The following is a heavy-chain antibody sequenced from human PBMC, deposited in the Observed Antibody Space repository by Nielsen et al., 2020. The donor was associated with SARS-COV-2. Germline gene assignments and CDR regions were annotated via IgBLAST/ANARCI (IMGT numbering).Heavy chain of an antibody. CDR2: INPNSGGT. Sequence: WVRQAPGQGLEWMGWINPNSGGTNYAQKFQGRVTMTRDTSISTAYMELSRLRSDDTAVYYCARGDFIVVVPTGTGYYYGMDVWGQGTTVTVSS. CDR3: ARGDFIVVVPTGTGYYYGMDV. V-gene: IGHV1-2*02. J-gene: IGHJ6*02. D-gene: IGHD2-15*01.